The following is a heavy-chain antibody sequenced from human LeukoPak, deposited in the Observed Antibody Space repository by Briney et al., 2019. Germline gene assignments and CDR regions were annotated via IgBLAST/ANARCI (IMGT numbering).Heavy chain of an antibody. Sequence: GGSLRLSCTGYAFTFSGYEVNWVRQAPGKGLEWISYISSSGDTVYYADSVKGRFTISRDNVKNSLYLQMNSLRAEDTALYFCARGSAGRSFDYFEYSGQGTLVTVSS. D-gene: IGHD3-10*01. CDR1: AFTFSGYE. CDR3: ARGSAGRSFDYFEY. V-gene: IGHV3-48*03. J-gene: IGHJ4*02. CDR2: ISSSGDTV.